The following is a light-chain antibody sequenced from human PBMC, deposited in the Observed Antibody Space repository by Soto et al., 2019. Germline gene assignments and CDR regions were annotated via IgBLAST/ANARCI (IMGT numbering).Light chain of an antibody. V-gene: IGKV1-5*03. CDR2: KAS. Sequence: DIQMSQSPSTLSASVGDRVTITCRASQSISSWLAWYQQKPGKATKLLIYKASSLESGVPSRFSGSGSGTEFTLTISSLQHDNFATYYCQQYNNYSKTFGQGTKLEIK. CDR3: QQYNNYSKT. J-gene: IGKJ2*01. CDR1: QSISSW.